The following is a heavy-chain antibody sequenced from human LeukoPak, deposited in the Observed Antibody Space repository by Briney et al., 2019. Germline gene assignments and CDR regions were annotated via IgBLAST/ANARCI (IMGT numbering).Heavy chain of an antibody. V-gene: IGHV4-59*11. CDR1: GGSIRRHY. CDR3: ARDSRIYYFDY. CDR2: IYSSGST. J-gene: IGHJ4*02. Sequence: PSETLSLTCTVSGGSIRRHYWSWIRQPPGKGLEWIGYIYSSGSTNYNPSLKSRVTISVDTSKNQFSLKLSSVTAADTAVYYCARDSRIYYFDYWGQGTLVTVSS. D-gene: IGHD1-14*01.